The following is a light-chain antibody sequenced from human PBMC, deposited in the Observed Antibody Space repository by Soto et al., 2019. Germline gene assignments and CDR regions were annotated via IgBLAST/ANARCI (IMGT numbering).Light chain of an antibody. CDR2: AAS. CDR3: QQYNTYST. CDR1: QSISNH. Sequence: DIQMTQSQSSLSAALADRVIITFRASQSISNHLNWYQQKPGKAPKLLIYAASSLQSGVPSRFSGSGSGTEFTLTISSLQPDDFATYCCQQYNTYSTFGQGTNVDI. J-gene: IGKJ1*01. V-gene: IGKV1-17*01.